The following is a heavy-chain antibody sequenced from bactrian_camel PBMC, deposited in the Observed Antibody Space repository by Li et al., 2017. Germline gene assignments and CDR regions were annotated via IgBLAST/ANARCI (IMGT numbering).Heavy chain of an antibody. V-gene: IGHV3S40*01. CDR1: GFTFHAAD. D-gene: IGHD5*01. CDR2: ISIGSANM. J-gene: IGHJ4*01. Sequence: VQLVESGGGLVQPGGSLRLSCAASGFTFHAADMSWVRQAPGRALEWISTISIGSANMYYTNSVKGRFTISRDDADNTMYLQSNSLKSEDTAMYYCAIGLFADFGLGRGTQVTV.